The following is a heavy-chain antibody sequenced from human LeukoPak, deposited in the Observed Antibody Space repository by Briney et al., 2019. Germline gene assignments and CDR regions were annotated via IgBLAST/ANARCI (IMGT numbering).Heavy chain of an antibody. V-gene: IGHV4-61*02. CDR3: ARRGRFSKQWLVRILSQNAFDI. CDR2: IYTSGST. Sequence: PSQTLSLTCTVSGGSISSGSYYWSWIRQPAGKGLEWIGRIYTSGSTNYNPSLKSRVTISVDTSKNQFSLKLSSVTAADTAVYYCARRGRFSKQWLVRILSQNAFDIWGQGTMVTVSS. CDR1: GGSISSGSYY. J-gene: IGHJ3*02. D-gene: IGHD6-19*01.